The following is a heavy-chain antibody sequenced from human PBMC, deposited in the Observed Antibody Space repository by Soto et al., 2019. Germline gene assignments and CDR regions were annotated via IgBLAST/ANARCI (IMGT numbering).Heavy chain of an antibody. Sequence: QVQLVQSGAEVRKPGASVKVSCKASGYTFTDYGVSWVRQAPGQGLEWMGWINTYNAKTNYAPKVQARVTMTTDTSTTTAYMELKSLKSDDTAVSYCARDQYAVGGDFWGQGTQVTVSS. CDR1: GYTFTDYG. CDR2: INTYNAKT. V-gene: IGHV1-18*01. D-gene: IGHD1-26*01. J-gene: IGHJ4*02. CDR3: ARDQYAVGGDF.